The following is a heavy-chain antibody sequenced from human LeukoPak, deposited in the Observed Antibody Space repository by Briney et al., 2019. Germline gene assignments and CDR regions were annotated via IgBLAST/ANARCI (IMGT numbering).Heavy chain of an antibody. CDR1: GGSISSYY. D-gene: IGHD6-6*01. Sequence: SDTLSLTCTVSGGSISSYYWSWIRQPPGKGLEWIGYIYTSGSTNYNPSLKSRVTISVDTSKNQFSLKLSSVTAADTAVYYCARGGAARSWFDPWGQGTLVTVSS. J-gene: IGHJ5*02. CDR2: IYTSGST. CDR3: ARGGAARSWFDP. V-gene: IGHV4-4*09.